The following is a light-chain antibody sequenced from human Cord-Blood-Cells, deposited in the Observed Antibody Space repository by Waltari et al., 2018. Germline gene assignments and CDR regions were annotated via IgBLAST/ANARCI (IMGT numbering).Light chain of an antibody. V-gene: IGLV2-14*01. CDR1: SSDVGGYNY. Sequence: QSALTQPASVSGSPGQSITISCTGTSSDVGGYNYVSWYQQHPGKAPKLIIYDVSKRPSGVSNRFSGPKSGNTASLTISGLQAEDEADYYCSSYTSSSTFWVFGGGTKLTVL. CDR3: SSYTSSSTFWV. J-gene: IGLJ3*02. CDR2: DVS.